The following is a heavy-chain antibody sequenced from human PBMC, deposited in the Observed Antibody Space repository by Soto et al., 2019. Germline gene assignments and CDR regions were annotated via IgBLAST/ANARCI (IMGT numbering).Heavy chain of an antibody. Sequence: EVQLLESGGGLVQPGGSLRLSCAASRFTFSSYAMSWVCQAPGKGLEWVSAISGSGGSTYYADSVKDRFAVSRDTSKNTLYLQMNSLRAEDTAVYYCARRGSGSYYDYWGHGTLVTVS. D-gene: IGHD1-26*01. CDR1: RFTFSSYA. J-gene: IGHJ4*01. V-gene: IGHV3-23*01. CDR3: ARRGSGSYYDY. CDR2: ISGSGGST.